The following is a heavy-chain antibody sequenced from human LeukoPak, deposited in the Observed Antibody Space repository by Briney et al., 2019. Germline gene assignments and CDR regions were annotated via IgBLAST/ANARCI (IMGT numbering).Heavy chain of an antibody. D-gene: IGHD1-26*01. Sequence: AGGSLRLSCAASGFTFSSYSMNWVRQPPGKGLEWVSYISGSSSNIYYAASVKGRFTISRDSAKNSLYLQMNSLRAEDTAVYYCARDRLKYSGSPKAGVDYWGQGTLVTVPS. J-gene: IGHJ4*02. CDR1: GFTFSSYS. CDR3: ARDRLKYSGSPKAGVDY. CDR2: ISGSSSNI. V-gene: IGHV3-48*01.